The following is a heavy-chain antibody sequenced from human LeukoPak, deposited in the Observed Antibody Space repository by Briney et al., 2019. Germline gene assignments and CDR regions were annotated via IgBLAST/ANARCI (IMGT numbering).Heavy chain of an antibody. CDR2: IYSDGRT. J-gene: IGHJ4*02. CDR3: ASIEMRTAVDFDY. V-gene: IGHV3-53*01. D-gene: IGHD5-24*01. Sequence: GGSLRLSCAASGFTVSNKYMTWVRQAPGKGLEWVSLIYSDGRTYYADSVKGRFTISRDNAKNSLYLQMNSLRAEDTAVYYCASIEMRTAVDFDYWGQGTLVTVSS. CDR1: GFTVSNKY.